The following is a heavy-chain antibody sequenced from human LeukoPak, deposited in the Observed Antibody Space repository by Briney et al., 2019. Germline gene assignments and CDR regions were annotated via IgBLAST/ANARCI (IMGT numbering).Heavy chain of an antibody. Sequence: GSLRLSCAASGFPFSSYGMHWVRQAPGKGLEWVAFIPYDGSDKFYADSVKGRFTISRDNSKNTLYLQMNSLRAEDTAVYYCAAMTSVTTGDYWGQGTLVTVSS. CDR1: GFPFSSYG. V-gene: IGHV3-30*02. J-gene: IGHJ4*02. CDR2: IPYDGSDK. D-gene: IGHD4-11*01. CDR3: AAMTSVTTGDY.